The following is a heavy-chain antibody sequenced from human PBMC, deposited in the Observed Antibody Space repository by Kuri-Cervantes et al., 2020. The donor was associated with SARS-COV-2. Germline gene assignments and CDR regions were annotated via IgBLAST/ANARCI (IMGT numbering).Heavy chain of an antibody. CDR1: GGSISSSSYY. Sequence: GSLRLSCTVSGGSISSSSYYWGWIRQPPGKGLEWIGSIYYSGSTYYNPSLKSRVTISVDTSKNQFSPKLSSVTAADTAVYYCARTQLGMNMDVWGKGTTVTVSS. D-gene: IGHD7-27*01. CDR3: ARTQLGMNMDV. V-gene: IGHV4-39*01. CDR2: IYYSGST. J-gene: IGHJ6*03.